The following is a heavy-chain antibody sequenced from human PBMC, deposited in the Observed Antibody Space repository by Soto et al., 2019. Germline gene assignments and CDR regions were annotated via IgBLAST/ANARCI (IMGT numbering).Heavy chain of an antibody. CDR1: GGSITSGGYS. V-gene: IGHV4-30-2*06. CDR3: ARDYYGMDV. J-gene: IGHJ6*02. Sequence: QLQLQESSSGLVKPSQTLSLTCTVSGGSITSGGYSWTWIRQSPGKGLEWIGYTYQSGSAYYNPSLKTRVTISVDRSKNQFSLNLTSVTAADTAVYYCARDYYGMDVWGQGTTVTVSS. CDR2: TYQSGSA.